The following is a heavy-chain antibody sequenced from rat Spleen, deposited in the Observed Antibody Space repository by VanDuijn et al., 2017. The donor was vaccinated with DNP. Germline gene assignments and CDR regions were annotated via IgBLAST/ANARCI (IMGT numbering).Heavy chain of an antibody. J-gene: IGHJ2*01. CDR1: GFTFSNYD. Sequence: EVQLVESGGGLVQPGRSLKLSCAASGFTFSNYDMAWVRQAPTKGLEWVATITYDGGSTYYRDSVKGRFTVSRDNAKSSLYLQMDSLRSEDTATYYCARRKNYGLSYYFDYWGQGVMVTVSS. D-gene: IGHD1-6*01. V-gene: IGHV5-29*01. CDR3: ARRKNYGLSYYFDY. CDR2: ITYDGGST.